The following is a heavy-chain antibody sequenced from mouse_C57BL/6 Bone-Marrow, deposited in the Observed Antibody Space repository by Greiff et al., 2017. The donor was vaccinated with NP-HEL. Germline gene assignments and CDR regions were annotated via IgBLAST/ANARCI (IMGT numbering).Heavy chain of an antibody. CDR3: TVTTVVGIAMDY. V-gene: IGHV14-4*01. D-gene: IGHD1-1*01. J-gene: IGHJ4*01. CDR2: IDPENGDT. CDR1: GFNIKDYY. Sequence: EVQLQESGAELVRPGASVKLSCTASGFNIKDYYMHWVKQRPEQGLEWIGWIDPENGDTEYASKFQGKATITADTSSNTAYLQLSSLTSEDTAVYYCTVTTVVGIAMDYWGQGTTVTVSS.